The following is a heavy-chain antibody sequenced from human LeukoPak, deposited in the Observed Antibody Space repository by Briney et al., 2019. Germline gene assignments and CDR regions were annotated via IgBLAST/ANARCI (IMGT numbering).Heavy chain of an antibody. CDR1: GFTFSSYA. CDR3: ALASMVQGVTFDY. Sequence: GGSLRLSCAASGFTFSSYAMSWVRQAPGKGLEWVSAISGSGDSTYYADSVKGRFTISRDNSKNTLYLQMNSLRAEDTAVYYCALASMVQGVTFDYWGQGTLVTVSS. CDR2: ISGSGDST. V-gene: IGHV3-23*01. D-gene: IGHD3-10*01. J-gene: IGHJ4*02.